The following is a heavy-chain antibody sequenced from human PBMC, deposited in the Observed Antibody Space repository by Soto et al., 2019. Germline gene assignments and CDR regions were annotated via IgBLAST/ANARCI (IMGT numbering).Heavy chain of an antibody. CDR3: ARGRYCSSTSCPRWGAFDI. CDR1: GGTFSSYA. CDR2: IFPIFGTA. Sequence: QVQLVQSGAEVKKPGSSVKVSCKASGGTFSSYAISWVRQAPGQGLEWMGGIFPIFGTANYAQKFQGRVTITADESTSTAYMELSSLRSEDTAVYYCARGRYCSSTSCPRWGAFDIWGQGTMVTVSS. J-gene: IGHJ3*02. V-gene: IGHV1-69*01. D-gene: IGHD2-2*01.